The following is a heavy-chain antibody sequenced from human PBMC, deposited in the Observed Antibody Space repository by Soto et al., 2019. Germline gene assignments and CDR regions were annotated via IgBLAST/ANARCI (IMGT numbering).Heavy chain of an antibody. Sequence: ASVKVSGKASGYTFTSYGISWVRQAPGQGLEWMGWISAYNGNTNYAQKLQGRVTMTTDTSTSTAYMELRSLRSDDTAVYYCARDHRITIFGVVIIEGFDPWRQGTLVTVSS. CDR3: ARDHRITIFGVVIIEGFDP. D-gene: IGHD3-3*01. J-gene: IGHJ5*02. V-gene: IGHV1-18*01. CDR1: GYTFTSYG. CDR2: ISAYNGNT.